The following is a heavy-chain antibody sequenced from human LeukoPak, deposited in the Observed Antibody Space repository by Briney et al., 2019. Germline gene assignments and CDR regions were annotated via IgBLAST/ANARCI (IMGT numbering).Heavy chain of an antibody. D-gene: IGHD3-3*01. Sequence: SETLSLTCTVSSGSISSYYWSWIRQPPGKGLEWIGYIYYSGSTNYNPSLKSRVTISVDRSKNQFSLKLSSVTAADTAVYYCARGETYYDFRPPDYWGQGTLVTVSS. CDR1: SGSISSYY. V-gene: IGHV4-59*12. CDR2: IYYSGST. J-gene: IGHJ4*02. CDR3: ARGETYYDFRPPDY.